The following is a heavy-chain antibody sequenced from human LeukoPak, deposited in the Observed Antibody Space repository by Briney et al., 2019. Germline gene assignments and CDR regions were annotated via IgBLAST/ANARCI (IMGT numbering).Heavy chain of an antibody. CDR3: ARSYGSGSWWPRYYYYGMDV. J-gene: IGHJ6*02. V-gene: IGHV1-46*01. D-gene: IGHD3-10*01. CDR1: GYSFTNYY. CDR2: INPSGGSA. Sequence: ASVKVSCKTSGYSFTNYYMHWVRQAPGQGLEWMGIINPSGGSANYAQKFQGRVTMTRNTSISTAYMELSSLRSEDTAVYYCARSYGSGSWWPRYYYYGMDVWGQGTTVTVSS.